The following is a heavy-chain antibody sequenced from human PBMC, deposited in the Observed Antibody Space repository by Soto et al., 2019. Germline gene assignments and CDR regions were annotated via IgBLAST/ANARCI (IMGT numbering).Heavy chain of an antibody. J-gene: IGHJ4*02. CDR2: IYSGGST. CDR1: GFTVSNNY. Sequence: PGGSLRLSCAASGFTVSNNYMSWVRQAPGKGLEWVSVIYSGGSTYYADSVKGRFTISRHNSKNTLYLQMNSLRAEDTAVYYCARLTSGNYFDCWGQGTLVTVSS. CDR3: ARLTSGNYFDC. V-gene: IGHV3-53*04. D-gene: IGHD3-10*01.